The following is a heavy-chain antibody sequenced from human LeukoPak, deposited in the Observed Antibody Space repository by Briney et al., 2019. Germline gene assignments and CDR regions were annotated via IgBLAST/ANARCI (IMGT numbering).Heavy chain of an antibody. J-gene: IGHJ4*02. CDR2: ISAYNGNT. D-gene: IGHD5-12*01. CDR3: ARRGVLYSGYDYRADY. V-gene: IGHV1-18*01. Sequence: ASVKVSCKASGYTFTSYGISWVRQAPGQGLEWMGWISAYNGNTNYAQKLQGRVIMTTDTSTSTAYMELRSLRSDDTAVYYCARRGVLYSGYDYRADYWGQGTLVTVSS. CDR1: GYTFTSYG.